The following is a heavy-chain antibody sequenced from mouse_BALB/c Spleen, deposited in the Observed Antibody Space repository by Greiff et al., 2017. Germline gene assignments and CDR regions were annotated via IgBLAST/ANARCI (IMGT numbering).Heavy chain of an antibody. V-gene: IGHV1-82*01. CDR3: ARLGTVVATWYFDV. J-gene: IGHJ1*01. Sequence: QVQLQQSGPELVKPGASVKISCKASGYAFSSSWMNWVKQRPGQGLEWIGRIYPGDGDTNYNGKFKGKATLTADKSSSTAYMQLSSLTSVDSAVYFCARLGTVVATWYFDVGGAGTTVTVSS. CDR2: IYPGDGDT. CDR1: GYAFSSSW. D-gene: IGHD1-1*01.